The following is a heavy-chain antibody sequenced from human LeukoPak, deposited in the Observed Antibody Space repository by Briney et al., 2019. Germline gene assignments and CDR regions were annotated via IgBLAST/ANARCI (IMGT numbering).Heavy chain of an antibody. V-gene: IGHV3-74*01. CDR2: INNDGSIT. J-gene: IGHJ4*02. Sequence: GSLRLSCAASGFPFNTYWLHWVRQAPGKGLVWVSHINNDGSITNYADSVKGRFTISRDNAKNRLYLQMNSLRAEDTAVYYCARVVYFDSSGYRHFDYWGQGTLVTVSS. CDR1: GFPFNTYW. CDR3: ARVVYFDSSGYRHFDY. D-gene: IGHD3-22*01.